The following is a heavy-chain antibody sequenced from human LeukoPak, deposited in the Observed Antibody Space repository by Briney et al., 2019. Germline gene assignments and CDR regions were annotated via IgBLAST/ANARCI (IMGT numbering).Heavy chain of an antibody. CDR1: EYIFTGYY. V-gene: IGHV1-69*13. CDR3: ARIPVPEWELLPESDY. Sequence: SVKVSCKASEYIFTGYYMHWVRQAPGQGLEWMGGIIPIFGTANYAQKFQGRVTITADESTSTAYMELSSLRSEDTAVYYCARIPVPEWELLPESDYWGQGTLVTVSS. J-gene: IGHJ4*02. CDR2: IIPIFGTA. D-gene: IGHD1-26*01.